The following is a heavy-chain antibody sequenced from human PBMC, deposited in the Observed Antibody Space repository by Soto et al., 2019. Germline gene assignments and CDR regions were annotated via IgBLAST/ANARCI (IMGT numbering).Heavy chain of an antibody. CDR3: ARVVLFRYFVWLFLFEP. J-gene: IGHJ5*02. CDR2: IYYSGST. CDR1: GGSISSYY. D-gene: IGHD3-9*01. V-gene: IGHV4-59*01. Sequence: PSETLSLTCTVSGGSISSYYWSWIRQPPGKGLEWIGYIYYSGSTNYNPSLKSRVTISVDTSKNQFSLKLSSVTAADTAVYYCARVVLFRYFVWLFLFEPWGQGTLVTVSS.